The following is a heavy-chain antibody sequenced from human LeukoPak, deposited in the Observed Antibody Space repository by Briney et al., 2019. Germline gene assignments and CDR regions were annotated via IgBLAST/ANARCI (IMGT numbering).Heavy chain of an antibody. CDR2: FDPEDGET. J-gene: IGHJ6*02. V-gene: IGHV1-24*01. CDR3: AKDGTQYLVVAATKTNYYYYGMDV. D-gene: IGHD2-15*01. Sequence: ASVEVSCKVSGYTLTELSMHWVRQAPGKGLEWMGGFDPEDGETIYAQKFQGRVTMTEDTSTDTAYMELSSLRSEDTAVYYCAKDGTQYLVVAATKTNYYYYGMDVWGQGTTATVSS. CDR1: GYTLTELS.